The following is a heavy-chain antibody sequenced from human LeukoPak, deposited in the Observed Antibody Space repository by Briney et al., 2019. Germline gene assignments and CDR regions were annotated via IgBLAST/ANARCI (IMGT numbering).Heavy chain of an antibody. Sequence: GGSLRLSCAASGFTVSSNYMSWVRQAPGKGLEWVSVIYSGGSTYYADSVKGRFTISRDNSKNTLYLQMNSLRAEDTAVYYCAKLRGRYGDYVDYWGQGTLVTVSS. V-gene: IGHV3-53*01. D-gene: IGHD4-17*01. CDR2: IYSGGST. CDR1: GFTVSSNY. CDR3: AKLRGRYGDYVDY. J-gene: IGHJ4*02.